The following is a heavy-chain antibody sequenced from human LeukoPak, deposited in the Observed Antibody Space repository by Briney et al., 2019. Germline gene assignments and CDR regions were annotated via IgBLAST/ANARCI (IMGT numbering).Heavy chain of an antibody. V-gene: IGHV3-9*01. D-gene: IGHD4-17*01. J-gene: IGHJ4*02. CDR3: VQGHVDGDFYFGF. CDR2: VSRTSNTI. Sequence: PGGSLRLSCAASGFNFDDFAMHWVRQTPGKGLEWVAGVSRTSNTIGHAASVKGRFIISRDNAKNSLSLQMNSLRPEDTAIYYCVQGHVDGDFYFGFWGQGTLVTVSS. CDR1: GFNFDDFA.